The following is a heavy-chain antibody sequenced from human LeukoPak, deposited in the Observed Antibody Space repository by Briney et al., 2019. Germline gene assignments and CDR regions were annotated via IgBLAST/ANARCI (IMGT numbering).Heavy chain of an antibody. J-gene: IGHJ4*02. Sequence: PSETLSLTCAVYGGSFSGYYWSWIRKPPGKGLEWIGEINHSGSTNYNPSLKSRVTISVDTSKNQFSLKLSSVTAADTAVYYCARAHFEVVAATEAFDYWGQGTLVTVSS. CDR2: INHSGST. D-gene: IGHD2-15*01. V-gene: IGHV4-34*01. CDR3: ARAHFEVVAATEAFDY. CDR1: GGSFSGYY.